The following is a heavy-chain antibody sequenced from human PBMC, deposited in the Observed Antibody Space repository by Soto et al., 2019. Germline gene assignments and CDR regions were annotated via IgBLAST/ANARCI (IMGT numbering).Heavy chain of an antibody. J-gene: IGHJ6*02. CDR1: GFTFSSYA. CDR3: ARAPMELHYYYYGMDV. V-gene: IGHV3-30-3*01. D-gene: IGHD1-7*01. Sequence: QVQLVESGGGVVQPGWYLRLSCAASGFTFSSYAMHGVRQAPGRGLEGVAVISYDGSNKYYADSVKGRFTITRDNSKNTLYLQMNRLRAEDTAVYYCARAPMELHYYYYGMDVWGQGTTVTVSS. CDR2: ISYDGSNK.